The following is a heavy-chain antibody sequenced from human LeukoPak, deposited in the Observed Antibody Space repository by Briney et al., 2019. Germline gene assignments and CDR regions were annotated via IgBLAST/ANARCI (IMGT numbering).Heavy chain of an antibody. J-gene: IGHJ3*02. CDR1: GGSISSSSYY. Sequence: PSETLSLTCTVSGGSISSSSYYWGWIRQPPGKGLEWIGGIYYSGSTYYNPSLKSRVTISVDTSKNQFSLKLSSVTAADTAVYYCARALGRSYRDAFDIWGQGTMVTVSS. V-gene: IGHV4-39*07. CDR3: ARALGRSYRDAFDI. D-gene: IGHD3-16*02. CDR2: IYYSGST.